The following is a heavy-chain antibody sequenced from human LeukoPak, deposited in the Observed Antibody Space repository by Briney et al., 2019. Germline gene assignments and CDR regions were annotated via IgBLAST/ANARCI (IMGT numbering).Heavy chain of an antibody. CDR2: IIPIFGTT. CDR1: GYTFTASGHY. V-gene: IGHV1-69*05. J-gene: IGHJ6*03. CDR3: ASEALVYCSSTSCPNGRDYYYYMDV. D-gene: IGHD2-2*01. Sequence: ASVKVSCKASGYTFTASGHYSHWVRRAPGQGLEWMGGIIPIFGTTNYAQKFQGRVTITTEESTSTAYMELSSLRSEDTAVYYCASEALVYCSSTSCPNGRDYYYYMDVWGKGTTVTVSS.